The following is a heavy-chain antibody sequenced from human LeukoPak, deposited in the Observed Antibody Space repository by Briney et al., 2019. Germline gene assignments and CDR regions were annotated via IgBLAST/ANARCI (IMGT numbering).Heavy chain of an antibody. Sequence: PSETLSLTCTVSGGSLSSYYWSWIRQPPGKGLEWIGYIYYSGSTNYNPSLKSRVTISVDTSKNQFSLKLSSVTAADTAVYYCARSSGPYNWFDPWGQGTLVTVSS. CDR2: IYYSGST. J-gene: IGHJ5*02. V-gene: IGHV4-59*01. D-gene: IGHD6-19*01. CDR1: GGSLSSYY. CDR3: ARSSGPYNWFDP.